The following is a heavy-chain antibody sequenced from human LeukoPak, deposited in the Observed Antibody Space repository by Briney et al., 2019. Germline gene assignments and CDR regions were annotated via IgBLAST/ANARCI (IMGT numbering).Heavy chain of an antibody. D-gene: IGHD5-18*01. J-gene: IGHJ4*02. CDR2: MYYTGST. CDR3: ARDGSGYSYGYADY. Sequence: SETLSLACTVSGDSISSSSYYWGWIRQTPGKGLEWIGTMYYTGSTYYHPSLKSRVTISIDTSKNQFSLKLSSVTAADTAVYYCARDGSGYSYGYADYWGQGTLVTVSS. CDR1: GDSISSSSYY. V-gene: IGHV4-39*07.